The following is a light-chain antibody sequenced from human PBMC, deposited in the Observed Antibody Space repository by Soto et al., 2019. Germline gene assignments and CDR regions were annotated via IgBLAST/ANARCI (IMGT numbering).Light chain of an antibody. CDR3: NSYTNNDTQV. CDR1: SSDIGRNY. Sequence: QSVLTQPPSASGTPGQRVTISCSGSSSDIGRNYVSWYQQHPGKAPKLMIFDVSDRPSGVSYRFSGSKSGNTASLTISGLQAEDEADYFCNSYTNNDTQVFGGGTKLTVL. CDR2: DVS. V-gene: IGLV2-14*03. J-gene: IGLJ3*02.